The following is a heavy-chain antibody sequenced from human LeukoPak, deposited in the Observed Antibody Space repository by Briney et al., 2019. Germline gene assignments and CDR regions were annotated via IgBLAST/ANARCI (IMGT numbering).Heavy chain of an antibody. CDR2: IYSTGST. CDR3: ARQIASAGTAGFDF. J-gene: IGHJ4*02. V-gene: IGHV4-4*07. Sequence: SGTLSLTCTVSGGSISSYYWSWIRQPAGKGLEWIGRIYSTGSTNYNPSLKSRVTMSVDTSKNQFSLRPRSVTAADTAVYYCARQIASAGTAGFDFWGQGALVTVSS. D-gene: IGHD6-13*01. CDR1: GGSISSYY.